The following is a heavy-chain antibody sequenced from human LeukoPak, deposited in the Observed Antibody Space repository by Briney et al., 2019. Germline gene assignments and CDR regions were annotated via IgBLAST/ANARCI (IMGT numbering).Heavy chain of an antibody. D-gene: IGHD4-17*01. V-gene: IGHV3-23*01. CDR3: ANEIRPNDY. CDR2: ISGSGDST. CDR1: GLTLSSYA. J-gene: IGHJ4*02. Sequence: GGSLRLSCAASGLTLSSYAMSWVRQAPGKGLEWVSAISGSGDSTNYADSVKGRFTISRDNSKNTLYLQMNSLRAEDTAVYYCANEIRPNDYWGQGTQVTVSS.